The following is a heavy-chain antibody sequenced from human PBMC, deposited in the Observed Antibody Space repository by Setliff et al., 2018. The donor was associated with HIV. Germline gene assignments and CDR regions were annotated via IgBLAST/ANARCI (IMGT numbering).Heavy chain of an antibody. V-gene: IGHV4-38-2*02. D-gene: IGHD3-10*01. CDR1: GYSISSGYY. Sequence: SETLSLTCAVSGYSISSGYYWGWIRQPPGKGLEWIGSIYQTGVTYYNPSLKSRVTISVDKSKNQLSLKVSSVTAADTAVYYCARDPSGLDPFDIWGQGTMVTVSS. CDR2: IYQTGVT. CDR3: ARDPSGLDPFDI. J-gene: IGHJ3*02.